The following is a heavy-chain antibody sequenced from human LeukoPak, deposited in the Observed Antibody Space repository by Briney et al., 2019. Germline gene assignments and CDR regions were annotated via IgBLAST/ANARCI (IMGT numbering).Heavy chain of an antibody. CDR2: INHSGST. CDR3: ARGPPDCSSTSCYAFDAFDI. J-gene: IGHJ3*02. CDR1: GVSFSGYY. V-gene: IGHV4-34*01. D-gene: IGHD2-2*01. Sequence: SETLSLTCAVYGVSFSGYYWSWIRQPPGKGLEWIGEINHSGSTNYTPSLKSRVTISVDTSKNQFSLKLSSVTAADTAVYYCARGPPDCSSTSCYAFDAFDIWGQGTMVTVSS.